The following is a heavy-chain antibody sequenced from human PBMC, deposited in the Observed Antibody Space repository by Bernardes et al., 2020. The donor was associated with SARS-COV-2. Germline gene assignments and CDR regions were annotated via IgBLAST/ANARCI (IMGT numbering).Heavy chain of an antibody. Sequence: GGSLRLSCAASGFTFSTYSMIWVRQAPGKGLEWVSSISTSSSYIYYADSVKGRFTISRDDAKNSLYVQMNSLRTEDTAVYYCARRASFAGMDVWGQGTTVTVSS. CDR3: ARRASFAGMDV. CDR1: GFTFSTYS. V-gene: IGHV3-21*06. CDR2: ISTSSSYI. J-gene: IGHJ6*02. D-gene: IGHD3-16*01.